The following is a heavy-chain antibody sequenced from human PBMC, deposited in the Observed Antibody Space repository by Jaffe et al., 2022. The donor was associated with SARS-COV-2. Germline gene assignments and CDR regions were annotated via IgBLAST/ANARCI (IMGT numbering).Heavy chain of an antibody. V-gene: IGHV1-8*02. CDR2: MNPNTGNT. CDR1: GYTFTNHD. Sequence: QVQLVQSGAEVKKPGASVKVSCKASGYTFTNHDINWVRQATGQGLEWMGWMNPNTGNTGYAQKFQGRFTMTWNTSISTAYMELSSLGSDDTAIYYCARHFYMGVWGKGTTVTVSS. CDR3: ARHFYMGV. J-gene: IGHJ6*03.